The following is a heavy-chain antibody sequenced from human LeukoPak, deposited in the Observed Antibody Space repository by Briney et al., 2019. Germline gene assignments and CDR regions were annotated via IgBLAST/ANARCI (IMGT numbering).Heavy chain of an antibody. J-gene: IGHJ6*03. D-gene: IGHD4-17*01. V-gene: IGHV3-66*02. CDR3: ARNYGDYPNYMDV. CDR1: GFTVSSNY. CDR2: IYSGGST. Sequence: GGSLRLSCAASGFTVSSNYMSWVRQAPGKGLEWVSVIYSGGSTYYADSVKGRFTISRDNSKNTLYLQMNSLRAEDTAVYYCARNYGDYPNYMDVWGKGTTVTVSS.